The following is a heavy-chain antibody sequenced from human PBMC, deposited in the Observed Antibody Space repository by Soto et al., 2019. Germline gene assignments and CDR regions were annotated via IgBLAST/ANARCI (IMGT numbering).Heavy chain of an antibody. J-gene: IGHJ4*02. CDR3: ARAVGGPTSNLDY. D-gene: IGHD3-16*01. V-gene: IGHV1-3*05. Sequence: QVQLVQAGAEEKKPGASVKVSCKAAGYTFTSYAMHGVRQAPGHRLEWMGWINAGNGNTKYSQKFQGRVTITRDTSASTAYMELSSLRSEDTAVYYWARAVGGPTSNLDYWGQGTLVTVSS. CDR1: GYTFTSYA. CDR2: INAGNGNT.